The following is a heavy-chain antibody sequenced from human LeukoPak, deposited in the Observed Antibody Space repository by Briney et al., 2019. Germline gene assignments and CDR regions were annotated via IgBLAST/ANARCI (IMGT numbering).Heavy chain of an antibody. J-gene: IGHJ5*02. D-gene: IGHD4-17*01. CDR2: ISSSSSTI. CDR1: GFTFSSYS. V-gene: IGHV3-48*01. Sequence: GGSLRLSCAASGFTFSSYSMNWVRQAPGKGLEWVSYISSSSSTIYYADSVKGRFTISRDNAKNSLYLQMNSLRAEDTAVYYCARDDRAYYGDYDNWFDPWGQGTLVTVSS. CDR3: ARDDRAYYGDYDNWFDP.